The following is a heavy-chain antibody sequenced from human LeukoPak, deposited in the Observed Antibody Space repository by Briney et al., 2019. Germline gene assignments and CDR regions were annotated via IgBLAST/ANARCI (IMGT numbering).Heavy chain of an antibody. Sequence: GGSLRLSCAASGFTVSSNYMSWVRQAPGKGLEWVSFISGSGTTTYYADSVKGRFTISRDNAKNSLYLQMNSLRAEDTAVYYCARDRYGSGSYYAPSGAFDIWGQGTMVTVSS. CDR3: ARDRYGSGSYYAPSGAFDI. CDR1: GFTVSSNY. D-gene: IGHD3-10*01. V-gene: IGHV3-11*04. J-gene: IGHJ3*02. CDR2: ISGSGTTT.